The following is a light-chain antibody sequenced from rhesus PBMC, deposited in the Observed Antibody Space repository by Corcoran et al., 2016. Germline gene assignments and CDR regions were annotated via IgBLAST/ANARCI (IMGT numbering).Light chain of an antibody. CDR3: QQHDNDPYS. Sequence: DIQMTQSPSSLSASVGDRVTITCQSSQGISNWLAWYQQKPGKAPKLLIYSASSLQSGVPSRFSGRGSGTDFTLTISSLQAEDFATYYCQQHDNDPYSFGQGTKVEIK. J-gene: IGKJ2*01. V-gene: IGKV1-18*01. CDR1: QGISNW. CDR2: SAS.